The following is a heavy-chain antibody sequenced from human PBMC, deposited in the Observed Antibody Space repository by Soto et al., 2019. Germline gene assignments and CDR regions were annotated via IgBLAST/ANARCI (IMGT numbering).Heavy chain of an antibody. CDR1: GGSISSGDYY. Sequence: SETLSLTCTVSGGSISSGDYYWSWIRQPPGKGLEWIGYIYYSGSTYYNPSLNSRVTISVDTSKNQFSLKLSSVTAADTAVYYCARGMRIFGVVTRNWFDPWGQGTLVTVSS. V-gene: IGHV4-30-4*01. J-gene: IGHJ5*02. CDR3: ARGMRIFGVVTRNWFDP. D-gene: IGHD3-3*01. CDR2: IYYSGST.